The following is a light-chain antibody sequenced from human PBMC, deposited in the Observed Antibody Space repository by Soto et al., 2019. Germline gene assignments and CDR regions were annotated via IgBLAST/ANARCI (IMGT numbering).Light chain of an antibody. CDR1: QSVSSN. CDR3: QQRVNWLT. CDR2: GAS. J-gene: IGKJ4*01. Sequence: ETVMTQSPATLSVSPGEGATLSCRASQSVSSNLDWYQHRPGQAPRLLIYGASTRATGIPARFSGSGSGTDFTLTISSLEPEDFAVYYCQQRVNWLTFGGGTKVEL. V-gene: IGKV3D-15*01.